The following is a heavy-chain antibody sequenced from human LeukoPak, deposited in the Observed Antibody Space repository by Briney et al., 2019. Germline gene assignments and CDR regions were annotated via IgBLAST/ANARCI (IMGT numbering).Heavy chain of an antibody. V-gene: IGHV3-33*01. Sequence: GGSLRLSCAASGFTFSSYGMHWVRQAPGEGLEWVAVIWYDGSNKYYADSVKGRFTISRDNSKNTLYLQMNSLRAEDTAVYYCARAPSHYYGMDVWGQGTTVTVSS. CDR2: IWYDGSNK. CDR3: ARAPSHYYGMDV. J-gene: IGHJ6*02. CDR1: GFTFSSYG.